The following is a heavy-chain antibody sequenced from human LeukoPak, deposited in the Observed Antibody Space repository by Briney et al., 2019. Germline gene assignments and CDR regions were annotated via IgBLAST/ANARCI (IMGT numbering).Heavy chain of an antibody. J-gene: IGHJ4*02. Sequence: GGSLRLSCAASGFTFSSYAMSWVRQAPGKGLEWVSAISGSGGSTYYADSVKGRFTISRDNSKNTLYLQMNSLRAEDTAVYYCAKGVRGAYYYGSGSYYGYWGQGTLVTASS. CDR3: AKGVRGAYYYGSGSYYGY. V-gene: IGHV3-23*01. D-gene: IGHD3-10*01. CDR2: ISGSGGST. CDR1: GFTFSSYA.